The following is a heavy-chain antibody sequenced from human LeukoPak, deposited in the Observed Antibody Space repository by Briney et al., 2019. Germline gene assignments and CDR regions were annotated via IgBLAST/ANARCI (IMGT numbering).Heavy chain of an antibody. CDR3: ARSFSYGGIHY. CDR1: GFTFSSYG. Sequence: GGSLRLSCAASGFTFSSYGMSWVRQAPGKGLEWVSAITATSSSTHDADSVQGRFTISRDNSKNTLYLQMDSLRVEDTAVYYCARSFSYGGIHYWGQGTLVTVSS. J-gene: IGHJ4*02. CDR2: ITATSSST. D-gene: IGHD5-18*01. V-gene: IGHV3-23*01.